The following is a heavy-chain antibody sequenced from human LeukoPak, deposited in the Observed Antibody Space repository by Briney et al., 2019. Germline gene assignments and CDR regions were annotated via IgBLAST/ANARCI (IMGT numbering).Heavy chain of an antibody. CDR2: ISWDGGST. CDR1: GFTFDDYT. D-gene: IGHD3-22*01. Sequence: GGSLRLSCAASGFTFDDYTMLWVRQAPGKGLEWVSLISWDGGSTYYADSVKGRFTISRDNAKNSLYLQMNSLRAEDTAVYYCARDRHRYSYDSSGYPPYWGQGTLVTVSS. CDR3: ARDRHRYSYDSSGYPPY. V-gene: IGHV3-43*01. J-gene: IGHJ4*02.